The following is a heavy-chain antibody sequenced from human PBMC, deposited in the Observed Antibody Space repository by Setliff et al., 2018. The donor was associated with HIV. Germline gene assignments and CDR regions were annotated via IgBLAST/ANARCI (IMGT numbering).Heavy chain of an antibody. CDR3: AAGGYHDILTGHSNGPHYYYGSGGNCWSSASLPPAGWFDP. Sequence: SVKVSCKASGFTFSNSAVHWVRQARGQRLEWIGWIVVGRGNTDYAQKFQERVTITRDKSTSTAYMELNGLRSEDTALYYCAAGGYHDILTGHSNGPHYYYGSGGNCWSSASLPPAGWFDPWGQGTLVTVSS. V-gene: IGHV1-58*01. J-gene: IGHJ5*02. D-gene: IGHD3-9*01. CDR2: IVVGRGNT. CDR1: GFTFSNSA.